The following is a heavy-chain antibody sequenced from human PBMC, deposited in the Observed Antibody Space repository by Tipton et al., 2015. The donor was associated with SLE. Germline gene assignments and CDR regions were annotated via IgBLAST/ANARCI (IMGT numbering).Heavy chain of an antibody. CDR2: IYTSGST. Sequence: TLSLTCTVSGGSISSGSYYWSWIRQPAGKGLEWIGRIYTSGSTNYNPSLKSRVTISVDTSKNQSSLKLSSVTAADTAVYYCARDPRYSSSSGGDWGQGTLVTVSS. D-gene: IGHD6-6*01. CDR1: GGSISSGSYY. J-gene: IGHJ1*01. CDR3: ARDPRYSSSSGGD. V-gene: IGHV4-61*02.